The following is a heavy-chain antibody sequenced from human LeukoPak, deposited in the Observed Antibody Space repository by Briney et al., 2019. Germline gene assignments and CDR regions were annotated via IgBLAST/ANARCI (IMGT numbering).Heavy chain of an antibody. V-gene: IGHV3-23*01. CDR1: GFSFRHYA. CDR3: ARASWISSADAVW. J-gene: IGHJ4*02. Sequence: GGSLRLSWAASGFSFRHYAMSWVRQAPTRGLEWVSSLRGDDETFYADSVKGRFTLSRDDSRNTVFLHLNNLRVDDTAVYYCARASWISSADAVWWGQGTLVTVSS. CDR2: LRGDDET. D-gene: IGHD2-2*03.